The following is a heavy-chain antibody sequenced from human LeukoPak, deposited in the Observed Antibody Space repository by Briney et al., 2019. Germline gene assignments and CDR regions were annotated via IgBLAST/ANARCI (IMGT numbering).Heavy chain of an antibody. CDR3: ARDPTRIATYGLGYYYYGMDV. Sequence: GGSLRLSCAASGFTFSSYSMNWVRQAPGKGLEWVSSISSSSSYIYYADSVKGRFTISRDNAKNSLYLQMNSLRAEDTAVYYCARDPTRIATYGLGYYYYGMDVWGQGTTVTVSS. CDR1: GFTFSSYS. J-gene: IGHJ6*02. CDR2: ISSSSSYI. V-gene: IGHV3-21*01. D-gene: IGHD6-13*01.